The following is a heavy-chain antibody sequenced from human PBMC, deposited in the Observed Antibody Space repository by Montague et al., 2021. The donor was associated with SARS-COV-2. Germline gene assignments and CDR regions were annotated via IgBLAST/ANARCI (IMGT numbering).Heavy chain of an antibody. V-gene: IGHV4-39*01. CDR1: GGSISSSSYY. CDR3: ARESGSGSYLVY. Sequence: SETLSLTCTVSGGSISSSSYYWGWIRQPPGKGLEWIGSIYYSGSTYYNPSRKSRVSISVDTSKTQFSLKLSSVTAADTAVYYCARESGSGSYLVYWGQGTLVTVSS. J-gene: IGHJ4*02. CDR2: IYYSGST. D-gene: IGHD3-10*01.